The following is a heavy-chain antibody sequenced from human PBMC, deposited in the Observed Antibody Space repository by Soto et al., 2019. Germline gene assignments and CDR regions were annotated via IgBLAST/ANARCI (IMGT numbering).Heavy chain of an antibody. V-gene: IGHV1-3*01. Sequence: ASVKVSCKASGYTFTSYAMHWVRQAPGQRLEWMGWINAGNGNTKYSQKFQGRVTITRDTSASTAYMELSSLRSEDTAVYYCAGGLLRHPSFRYYYYYMDVWGKGTTVTVSS. D-gene: IGHD2-15*01. J-gene: IGHJ6*03. CDR2: INAGNGNT. CDR3: AGGLLRHPSFRYYYYYMDV. CDR1: GYTFTSYA.